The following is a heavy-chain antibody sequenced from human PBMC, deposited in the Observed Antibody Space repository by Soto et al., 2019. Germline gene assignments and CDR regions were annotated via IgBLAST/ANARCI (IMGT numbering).Heavy chain of an antibody. CDR1: GFTFRNYA. V-gene: IGHV3-30*04. CDR2: ISYDGRNE. CDR3: AKGEVYSSTWAAS. J-gene: IGHJ5*02. D-gene: IGHD6-13*01. Sequence: QVQVVESGGGVVHPGRSLRLSCAASGFTFRNYAIHWVRQAPGKGLEWVAVISYDGRNEHYADSVRGRFTISRDNSKNTLCLQMDSLRAEGTAVYYCAKGEVYSSTWAASCGQGTLVTVSS.